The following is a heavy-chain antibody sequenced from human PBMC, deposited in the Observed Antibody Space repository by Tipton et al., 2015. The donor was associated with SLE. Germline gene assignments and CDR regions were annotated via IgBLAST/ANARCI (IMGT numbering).Heavy chain of an antibody. V-gene: IGHV4-31*03. CDR2: IHYSGST. CDR1: GGSISSGGYY. J-gene: IGHJ4*02. CDR3: ARGGVTLFGVVTSDY. Sequence: TLSLTCTVSGGSISSGGYYWSWIRQHPGKGLEWIGYIHYSGSTNYNPSLKSRVTISVDTSKNAFSLRVNSVTAADTAVYYCARGGVTLFGVVTSDYWGQGTLVTVSS. D-gene: IGHD3-3*01.